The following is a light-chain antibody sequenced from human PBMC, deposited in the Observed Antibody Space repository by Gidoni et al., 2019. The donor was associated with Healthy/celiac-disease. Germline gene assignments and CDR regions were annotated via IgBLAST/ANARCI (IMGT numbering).Light chain of an antibody. CDR1: KGISSY. V-gene: IGKV1-8*01. CDR2: AAS. J-gene: IGKJ1*01. Sequence: AIRMTQSPSSRSASTGDRVTITCRASKGISSYLAWYQQKPGKAPKLLIYAASTLQSRVPSRFSGSGSGTDFTLPISCLQSEDFATYYCQPYYSYPRTFGQGTKVEIK. CDR3: QPYYSYPRT.